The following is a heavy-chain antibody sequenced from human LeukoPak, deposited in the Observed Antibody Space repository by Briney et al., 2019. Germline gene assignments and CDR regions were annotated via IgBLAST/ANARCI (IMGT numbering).Heavy chain of an antibody. CDR3: ARVLLRGVADY. D-gene: IGHD3-10*01. Sequence: GGSLRLSCEASGFNFISYSMQWVRQAPGKGLQWVPSTSSSSVYIYYADSLKGRFSISRDNAKNTLYLQMNSLRAEDTAVYYCARVLLRGVADYWGQGTLVTVSS. J-gene: IGHJ4*02. CDR2: TSSSSVYI. V-gene: IGHV3-21*01. CDR1: GFNFISYS.